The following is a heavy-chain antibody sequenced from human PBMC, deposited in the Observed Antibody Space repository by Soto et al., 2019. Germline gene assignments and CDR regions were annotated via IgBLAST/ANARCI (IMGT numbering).Heavy chain of an antibody. CDR3: ARATDPDTAMVFDY. CDR1: GFTFSSYS. V-gene: IGHV3-21*01. J-gene: IGHJ4*02. Sequence: EVQLVESGGGLVQPGRSLRLSCAASGFTFSSYSMNWVRQAPGKGQEWVSSISSSSSYIYYADSVKGRFTISRDNAKNSLYLQMNSLRAEDTAVYYCARATDPDTAMVFDYWGQGTLVTVSS. CDR2: ISSSSSYI. D-gene: IGHD5-18*01.